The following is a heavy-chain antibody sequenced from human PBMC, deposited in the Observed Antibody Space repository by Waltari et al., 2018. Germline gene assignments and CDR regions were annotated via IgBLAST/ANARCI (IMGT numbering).Heavy chain of an antibody. V-gene: IGHV3-74*01. J-gene: IGHJ4*02. CDR2: INGDESTT. CDR3: AAPHSTSWYVSDY. D-gene: IGHD2-2*01. Sequence: EVQLVESGGGLVQPGGSLRLSCAASGLSFSTYWMHWVRQGPGKGLVWVSRINGDESTTNYADSGKGRFTISRDNAKNTLYLQMNSLRAEDTAVYYCAAPHSTSWYVSDYWGQGALVTVSS. CDR1: GLSFSTYW.